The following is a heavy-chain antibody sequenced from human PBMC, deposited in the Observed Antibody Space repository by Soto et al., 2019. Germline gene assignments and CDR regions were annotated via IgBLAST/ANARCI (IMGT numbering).Heavy chain of an antibody. V-gene: IGHV4-59*11. CDR3: TRANWYSEY. CDR1: GGSISNHY. CDR2: IYYNGNT. J-gene: IGHJ4*02. Sequence: VQLQESGPGLVKPSETLSLTCSVSGGSISNHYWSWIRQPPGKGLEWIGYIYYNGNTNYNPSLKSRVTMSVDTSRNQTSLKLTTVTAADTAVYYCTRANWYSEYWGQGTLVTVSS. D-gene: IGHD7-27*01.